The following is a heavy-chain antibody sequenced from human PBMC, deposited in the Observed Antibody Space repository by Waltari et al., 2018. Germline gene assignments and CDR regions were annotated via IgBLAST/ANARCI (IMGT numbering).Heavy chain of an antibody. CDR1: GGTFRSCA. Sequence: QVQLVQSGAEVKKPGSSVKVSCKASGGTFRSCAISWVPQAAGQGLEWMGMIIPIFGTANYAQKCQGRVTITADESTSTAYMELSSLRSEDTAVYYCARGNRIAVAANWFDPWGQGTLVTVSS. CDR2: IIPIFGTA. CDR3: ARGNRIAVAANWFDP. D-gene: IGHD6-19*01. J-gene: IGHJ5*02. V-gene: IGHV1-69*15.